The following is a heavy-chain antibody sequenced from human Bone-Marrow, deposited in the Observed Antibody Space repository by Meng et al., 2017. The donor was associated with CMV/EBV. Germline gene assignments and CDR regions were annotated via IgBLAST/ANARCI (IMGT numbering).Heavy chain of an antibody. D-gene: IGHD4-11*01. CDR1: GFTFSSYS. Sequence: GESLKISCAASGFTFSSYSMNWVRQAPGKGLEWVSSISSSSSYIYYADSVKGRFTISRDNAKNSLYLQMNSLRAEDTAVYYCARKHLGSNYEGYWGQGTLVTVSS. V-gene: IGHV3-21*01. J-gene: IGHJ4*02. CDR3: ARKHLGSNYEGY. CDR2: ISSSSSYI.